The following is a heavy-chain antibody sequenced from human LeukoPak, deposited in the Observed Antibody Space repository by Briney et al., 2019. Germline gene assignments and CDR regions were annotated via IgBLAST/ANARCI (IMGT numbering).Heavy chain of an antibody. CDR2: ISSSGSTI. Sequence: GGSLRLSCAASGFTFSDYYMSWIRQAPGKGLEWVSYISSSGSTIYYADSVKGRFTISRDNAKNSLYLQMNSLRAEDTAEYYCAREGRYYDSTSLAYYYYMDVWGKGTTVTVSS. V-gene: IGHV3-11*01. D-gene: IGHD3-22*01. CDR3: AREGRYYDSTSLAYYYYMDV. J-gene: IGHJ6*03. CDR1: GFTFSDYY.